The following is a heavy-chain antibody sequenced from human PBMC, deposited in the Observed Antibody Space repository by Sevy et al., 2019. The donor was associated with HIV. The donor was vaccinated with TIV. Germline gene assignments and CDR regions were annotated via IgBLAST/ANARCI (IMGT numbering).Heavy chain of an antibody. CDR1: GGSISSSSYY. CDR2: IYYSGST. J-gene: IGHJ6*03. Sequence: SETLSLTCTVSGGSISSSSYYWGWIRQPPGKGLEWIGSIYYSGSTYYNPSLKSRVTISVVTSKNLFSLKPGSVPAADAAVYYCARTPYYYYYYMDVWGKGTTVTVSS. V-gene: IGHV4-39*01. CDR3: ARTPYYYYYYMDV.